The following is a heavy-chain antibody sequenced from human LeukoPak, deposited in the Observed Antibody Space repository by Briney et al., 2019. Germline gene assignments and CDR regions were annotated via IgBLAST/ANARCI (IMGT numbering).Heavy chain of an antibody. CDR2: VSADGRTQ. Sequence: PGGSLRLSCAASGFTFSTYWMGWVRQAPGKGLEWVTVVSADGRTQLYSDSVKGRFTISRDNSLNTLHLQMNSLRTEDTAVYYCAREFGHNRWYFDYWGQGALVTVSS. D-gene: IGHD5-24*01. V-gene: IGHV3-30*03. CDR1: GFTFSTYW. CDR3: AREFGHNRWYFDY. J-gene: IGHJ4*02.